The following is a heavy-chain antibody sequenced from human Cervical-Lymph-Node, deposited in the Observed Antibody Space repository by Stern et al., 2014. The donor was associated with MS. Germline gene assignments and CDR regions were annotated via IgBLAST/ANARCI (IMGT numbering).Heavy chain of an antibody. CDR1: GFTFNAYW. Sequence: EVQLEESGGGLVQPGGSLRLSCAASGFTFNAYWMSWVRQAPGKGLEWVANIKQDGSEQYYADSVKGRFTVSRDNAKNSIYLQMNTLTVEDTAVYYCTRAGSGRFQYWGQGTLVTVSS. V-gene: IGHV3-7*01. J-gene: IGHJ4*02. CDR2: IKQDGSEQ. CDR3: TRAGSGRFQY. D-gene: IGHD6-19*01.